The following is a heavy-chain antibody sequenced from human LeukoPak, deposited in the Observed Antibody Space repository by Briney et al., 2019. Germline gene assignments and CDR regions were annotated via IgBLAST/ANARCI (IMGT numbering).Heavy chain of an antibody. CDR1: GFTFRSYG. V-gene: IGHV3-74*01. D-gene: IGHD6-13*01. CDR3: ARPSIQEADSFDY. J-gene: IGHJ4*02. CDR2: ITSDGSST. Sequence: GGSLTLSCTASGFTFRSYGMHWVRQAPGQGLVWVSRITSDGSSTSYADSVKGRFTISRDNAKNTLYLQMNSLRAEDTAVYYCARPSIQEADSFDYWGQGTLVTVSS.